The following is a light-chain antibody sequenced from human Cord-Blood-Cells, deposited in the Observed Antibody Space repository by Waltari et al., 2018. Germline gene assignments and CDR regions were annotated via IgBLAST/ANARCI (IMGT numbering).Light chain of an antibody. CDR3: AAWDDSLNGPV. CDR1: SSNIGSNT. Sequence: QSVLTQPPSASGTPGQRVTISCSGRSSNIGSNTVNWYQQLPGMAPKLLIYSNNQRPSGVPDRFSGSKSGTSASLAISGLQSEDEADYYCAAWDDSLNGPVFGGGTKLTVL. V-gene: IGLV1-44*01. J-gene: IGLJ3*02. CDR2: SNN.